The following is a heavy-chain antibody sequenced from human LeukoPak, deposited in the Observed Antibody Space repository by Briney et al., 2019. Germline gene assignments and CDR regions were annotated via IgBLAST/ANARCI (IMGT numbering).Heavy chain of an antibody. CDR1: GFTFSSYG. CDR2: ISSDGNNK. V-gene: IGHV3-30*18. J-gene: IGHJ4*02. D-gene: IGHD2-8*01. Sequence: GGSLRLSCAASGFTFSSYGMHWVRQAPGKGLEWVAVISSDGNNKQYADSVKGRFTISRDNSKNTLYLQMNSLRADDTAVYHCAKDGLMRFFDYWGQGTLVTVSS. CDR3: AKDGLMRFFDY.